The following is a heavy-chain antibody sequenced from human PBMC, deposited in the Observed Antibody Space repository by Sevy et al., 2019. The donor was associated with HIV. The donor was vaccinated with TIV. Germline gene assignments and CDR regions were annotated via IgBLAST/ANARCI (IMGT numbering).Heavy chain of an antibody. V-gene: IGHV3-21*01. CDR3: ARASQQLVLLREYYFDY. CDR2: ISSSSSYI. CDR1: GFTFNIYS. Sequence: GGSLRLSCAASGFTFNIYSMNWVRQAPGKGLERVSSISSSSSYIYYADSLKGRFTVSRDNAKNSLYLQMNSLRAEDTAVYYCARASQQLVLLREYYFDYWGQGTLVTVSS. J-gene: IGHJ4*02. D-gene: IGHD6-13*01.